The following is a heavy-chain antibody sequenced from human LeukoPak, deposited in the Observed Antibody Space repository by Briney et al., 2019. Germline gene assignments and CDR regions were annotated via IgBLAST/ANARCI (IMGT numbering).Heavy chain of an antibody. D-gene: IGHD3-22*01. V-gene: IGHV3-23*01. CDR3: AKGHYDGGPYYYFDY. Sequence: GGSPRLSCAASGFIFSSYGMSWVRQAPGKGLEWVSGIRGSGDSTTYADSVKGRFTVSRDNSKNTLYLQMSSLRAEDTAVYYCAKGHYDGGPYYYFDYWGQGTLVTVSS. CDR1: GFIFSSYG. J-gene: IGHJ4*02. CDR2: IRGSGDST.